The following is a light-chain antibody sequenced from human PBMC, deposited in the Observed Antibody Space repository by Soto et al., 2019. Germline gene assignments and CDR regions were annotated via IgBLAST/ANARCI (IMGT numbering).Light chain of an antibody. J-gene: IGKJ5*01. Sequence: EIVLTQSPATLSLSPGERATLSCGASQSVSNYLAWYQQKPGQAPRLLIYDTSNRATGIPARFSGSGSGTDFTLTISSLEPEDFAVYYCQQRSNWPPTFGQGPRLDMK. CDR1: QSVSNY. CDR2: DTS. CDR3: QQRSNWPPT. V-gene: IGKV3-11*01.